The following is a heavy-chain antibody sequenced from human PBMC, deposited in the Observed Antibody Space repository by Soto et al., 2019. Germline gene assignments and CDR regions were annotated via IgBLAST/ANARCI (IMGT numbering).Heavy chain of an antibody. CDR2: ISSSSQNI. V-gene: IGHV3-48*01. CDR3: ARDQSRGQVFYYYMDV. D-gene: IGHD3-10*01. Sequence: EVQLVESGGGLVQPGGSLRLSCAASEFTFSTYAMNWVRQAPGKGLEWVSYISSSSQNIRYADSVTGRFTISRDNAKNSLYLQMNSLRAEDTAVYYCARDQSRGQVFYYYMDVWGKGTTVTVSS. J-gene: IGHJ6*03. CDR1: EFTFSTYA.